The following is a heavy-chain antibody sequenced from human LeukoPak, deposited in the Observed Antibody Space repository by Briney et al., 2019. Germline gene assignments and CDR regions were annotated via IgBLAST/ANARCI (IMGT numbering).Heavy chain of an antibody. J-gene: IGHJ6*03. CDR2: IYYSGIT. CDR3: ARGPPVKIFGVIISHRNYYMDV. D-gene: IGHD3-3*01. V-gene: IGHV4-39*07. CDR1: GGSINNNSYY. Sequence: PSETLSLTCTVSGGSINNNSYYWGWIRQPPGKGLEWIGSIYYSGITYYNPSLKSRVTISVDTSKNQFSLKLSSVTAADTAVYYCARGPPVKIFGVIISHRNYYMDVWGKGTTVTVSS.